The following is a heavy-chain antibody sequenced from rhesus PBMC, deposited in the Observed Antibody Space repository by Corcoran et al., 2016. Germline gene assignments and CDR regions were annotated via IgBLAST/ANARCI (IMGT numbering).Heavy chain of an antibody. CDR2: ITNLGDRT. CDR3: ARANYGVDY. Sequence: EVQLVESGGGLAKPGGSLRLSCAVSGFTLSVYSMDGFRQAPGKGLEGVSRITNLGDRTGYADSVKGRFTISRESAKNTLYLQMNGLKSEDTAVYYCARANYGVDYWGQGVLVTVSS. D-gene: IGHD4-17*01. V-gene: IGHV3-178*01. J-gene: IGHJ4*01. CDR1: GFTLSVYS.